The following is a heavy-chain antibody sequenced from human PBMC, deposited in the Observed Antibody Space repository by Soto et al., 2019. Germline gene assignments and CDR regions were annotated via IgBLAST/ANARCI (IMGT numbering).Heavy chain of an antibody. CDR2: ISGSGVNT. Sequence: GGSLRLSCVASGFTYRNYGLSWVRQAPGKGLEWVSSISGSGVNTYYAGSVQGRFTVSRDDSKNTLYLQMNSLRVEDTAVYYCAKDRLAYCGGDCVFDSWGQGTLVTVSS. J-gene: IGHJ4*02. CDR3: AKDRLAYCGGDCVFDS. D-gene: IGHD2-21*02. V-gene: IGHV3-23*01. CDR1: GFTYRNYG.